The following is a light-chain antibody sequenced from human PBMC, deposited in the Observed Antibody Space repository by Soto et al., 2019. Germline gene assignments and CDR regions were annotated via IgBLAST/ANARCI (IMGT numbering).Light chain of an antibody. CDR3: QQYYNCTYT. V-gene: IGKV3-15*01. J-gene: IGKJ2*01. CDR1: QSVSSN. CDR2: GAS. Sequence: DIVMTQSPATLSVSPGERATLSCRASQSVSSNLAWYQQKPGKAPRLLIYGASTTVTGIPARFSGSGSGTALPPTTSSLQSQDVAVYYCQQYYNCTYTFGQGTKLEIK.